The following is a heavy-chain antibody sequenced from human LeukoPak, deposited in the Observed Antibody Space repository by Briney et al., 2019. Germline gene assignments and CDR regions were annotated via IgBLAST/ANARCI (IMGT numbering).Heavy chain of an antibody. CDR2: VTISGDNT. Sequence: GGSLRLSCAASGFTFSSYAITWVRQAPEKGLEWVSSVTISGDNTYYAESVKGRFTISRDNSKGTLYLLMSSLRADDAAVYYCARGRGRNPSGYYYYMDVWGKGTTVTISS. D-gene: IGHD3-16*01. CDR1: GFTFSSYA. J-gene: IGHJ6*04. V-gene: IGHV3-23*01. CDR3: ARGRGRNPSGYYYYMDV.